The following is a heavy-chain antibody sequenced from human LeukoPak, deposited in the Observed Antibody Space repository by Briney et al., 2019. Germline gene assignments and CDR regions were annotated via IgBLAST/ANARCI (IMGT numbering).Heavy chain of an antibody. J-gene: IGHJ4*02. CDR1: GFTFSSYA. CDR3: AKAIDYGDGNYFDY. V-gene: IGHV3-23*01. Sequence: GGSLRLFCAASGFTFSSYAMSWVRQAPGKGLEWISVISGSGGTTYYADSVKGRFTISRDNSKNTLYLQMNSLRAEDTAVYYCAKAIDYGDGNYFDYWGQGTLVTVSS. CDR2: ISGSGGTT. D-gene: IGHD4-17*01.